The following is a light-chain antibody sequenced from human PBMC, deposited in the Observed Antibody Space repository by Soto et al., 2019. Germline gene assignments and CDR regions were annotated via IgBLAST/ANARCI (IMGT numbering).Light chain of an antibody. CDR1: SSDVGSYNL. V-gene: IGLV2-14*02. Sequence: QSVLTQPASVSESPGQSITISCTGTSSDVGSYNLVSWYQQHPGKAPKLIIYEATKRPSGVSNRFSGSRSGNTASLTISGLQAEDEADYYCDSYTSSRAYVFGIGTKVTVL. J-gene: IGLJ1*01. CDR2: EAT. CDR3: DSYTSSRAYV.